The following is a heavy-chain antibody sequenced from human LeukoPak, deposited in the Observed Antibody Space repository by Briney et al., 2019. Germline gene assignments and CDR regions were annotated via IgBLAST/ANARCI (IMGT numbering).Heavy chain of an antibody. CDR3: ARDHGTGAFDY. D-gene: IGHD2-8*02. V-gene: IGHV3-13*01. J-gene: IGHJ4*02. Sequence: GGSLRLSCAASGFTFSSYDMHWVRQATGKGLEWVSAIGTAGDTYYPGSVKGRSTISRENAKNSLYLQMNSLRAGDTAVYYCARDHGTGAFDYWGQGTLVTVSS. CDR1: GFTFSSYD. CDR2: IGTAGDT.